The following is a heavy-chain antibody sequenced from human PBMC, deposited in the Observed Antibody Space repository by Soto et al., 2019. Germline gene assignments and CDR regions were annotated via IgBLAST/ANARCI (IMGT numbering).Heavy chain of an antibody. V-gene: IGHV3-66*01. Sequence: EVQLVESGGGLVQPGGSLRLSCAASGLTVSSNYMSWARQTPGKGLEWVSVIYSNGNTYYADSVKGRFTISRDNSKNTVYLQMNSLRAEDTAVYDCAGEPPPALYFGMDVWGQGTTVIVSS. J-gene: IGHJ6*02. CDR1: GLTVSSNY. CDR3: AGEPPPALYFGMDV. D-gene: IGHD2-15*01. CDR2: IYSNGNT.